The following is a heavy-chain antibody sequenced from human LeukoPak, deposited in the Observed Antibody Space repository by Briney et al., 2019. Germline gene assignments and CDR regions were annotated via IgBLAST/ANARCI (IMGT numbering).Heavy chain of an antibody. CDR1: GDSVSSNRFA. D-gene: IGHD6-19*01. CDR3: AAGAVAGLIF. J-gene: IGHJ4*02. Sequence: SQTLSLTCAISGDSVSSNRFAWNWIRQSPTRGLEWLGRTYYRSKWYNDYAVSVKSRISINPDTSKNQFSLQLNSVTPDDTAMYYCAAGAVAGLIFWGQGSLVTVSS. CDR2: TYYRSKWYN. V-gene: IGHV6-1*01.